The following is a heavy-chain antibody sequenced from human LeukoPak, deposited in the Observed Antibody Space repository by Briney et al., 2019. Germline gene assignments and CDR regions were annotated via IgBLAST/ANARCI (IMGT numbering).Heavy chain of an antibody. Sequence: GESLKISCKGSGYNFATYWIGWVRQMPGKGLEWMGIIYPGDSDTRYSPSFQGQVTISADKSISTAYLQWSSLKASDTAMYYYARRAIGRGYDEYYFDYWGQGTLVTVSS. J-gene: IGHJ4*02. CDR1: GYNFATYW. D-gene: IGHD5-12*01. CDR2: IYPGDSDT. V-gene: IGHV5-51*01. CDR3: ARRAIGRGYDEYYFDY.